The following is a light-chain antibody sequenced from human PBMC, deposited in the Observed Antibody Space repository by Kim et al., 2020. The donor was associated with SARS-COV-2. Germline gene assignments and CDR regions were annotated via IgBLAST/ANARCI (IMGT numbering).Light chain of an antibody. CDR3: SSYTSSSTLV. CDR1: SSDVGSYNY. V-gene: IGLV2-14*03. Sequence: QSITISRPGTSSDVGSYNYVSWYQQQPGKAPKLMIYDVSNRPSGVSNRFSGSKSGNTASLTISGLQAEDEADYYCSSYTSSSTLVFGGGTQLTVL. J-gene: IGLJ2*01. CDR2: DVS.